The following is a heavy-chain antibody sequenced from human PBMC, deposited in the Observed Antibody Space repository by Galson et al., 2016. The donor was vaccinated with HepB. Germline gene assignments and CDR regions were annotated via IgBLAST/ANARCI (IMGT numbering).Heavy chain of an antibody. Sequence: CAASGFIFSGYTMNWVRQAPGKGLAWVASISGTTNYFYYGDAVRGRFPISRDHAINSLYLQLNSLRAEDTGIYYCATSGGAYHFYFGNWGQGTLVTVSS. V-gene: IGHV3-21*03. CDR1: GFIFSGYT. CDR2: ISGTTNYF. J-gene: IGHJ4*02. CDR3: ATSGGAYHFYFGN. D-gene: IGHD5-12*01.